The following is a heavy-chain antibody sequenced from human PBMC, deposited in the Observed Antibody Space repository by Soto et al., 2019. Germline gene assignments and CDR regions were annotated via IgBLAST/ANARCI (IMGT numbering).Heavy chain of an antibody. J-gene: IGHJ4*02. V-gene: IGHV1-18*04. D-gene: IGHD3-10*01. CDR1: GYSFSSYG. CDR3: ARGYWEFTFDY. CDR2: INTNNGNT. Sequence: VKVSCKASGYSFSSYGIGWVRQAPGQGLEYMGWINTNNGNTKYAQKFQGRVTLTTDTSTNTAYMELRSLRSDDTAVYYCARGYWEFTFDYWGQGTLVTVSS.